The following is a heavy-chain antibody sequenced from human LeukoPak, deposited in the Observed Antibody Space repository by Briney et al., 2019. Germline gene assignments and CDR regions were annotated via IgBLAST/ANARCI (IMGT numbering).Heavy chain of an antibody. D-gene: IGHD6-13*01. J-gene: IGHJ4*02. V-gene: IGHV4-59*12. CDR3: AREIPGAGHFDY. CDR1: GGSISSYY. Sequence: SETLSLTCTVSGGSISSYYWSWIRQPPGKGLEWIAYIDYRGSTTYNPSLKSRVTISVDTSKNQFSLKLNSVTAADTAIYYCAREIPGAGHFDYWGQGALVTVSS. CDR2: IDYRGST.